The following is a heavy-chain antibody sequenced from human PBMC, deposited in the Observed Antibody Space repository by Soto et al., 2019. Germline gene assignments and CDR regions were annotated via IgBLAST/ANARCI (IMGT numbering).Heavy chain of an antibody. CDR3: ARDVSSEYASILDV. CDR2: IKEDGSVK. V-gene: IGHV3-7*03. D-gene: IGHD3-3*01. J-gene: IGHJ4*02. CDR1: GLTFSPYW. Sequence: EGQLVESGGGLVQAGGSLRLTCEGFGLTFSPYWMTWVRQAPGKGLEGVASIKEDGSVKNYADSVKGRFTVSRDNVKRAMLLQMTSVRVDDTAVYFCARDVSSEYASILDVWGRGARVTVSS.